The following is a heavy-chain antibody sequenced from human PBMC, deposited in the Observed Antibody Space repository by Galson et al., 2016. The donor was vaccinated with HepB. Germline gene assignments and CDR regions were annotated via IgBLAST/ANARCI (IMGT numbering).Heavy chain of an antibody. CDR3: ATGDVWGDYFDY. J-gene: IGHJ4*02. Sequence: SLRLSCAVSGFTFNNAWLSWVRQAPGEGLEWVGQIKSKSEGGTTHYAAPVKGRFTISRDDSKNTLYLQMTSLKTEDTAVYYCATGDVWGDYFDYWGQGTLVTVSS. V-gene: IGHV3-15*01. CDR1: GFTFNNAW. D-gene: IGHD3-16*01. CDR2: IKSKSEGGTT.